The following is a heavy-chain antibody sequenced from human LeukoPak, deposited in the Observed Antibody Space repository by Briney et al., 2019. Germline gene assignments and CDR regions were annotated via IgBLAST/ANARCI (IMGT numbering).Heavy chain of an antibody. V-gene: IGHV4-61*01. CDR1: GGSVSSANFY. CDR2: VYYSGST. D-gene: IGHD5-18*01. CDR3: ARVRGYSYGPLAGFDP. Sequence: PSETLSLTCAVSGGSVSSANFYWSWIRQPPGKGLEWVGNVYYSGSTNYNPSIKSRVTISVDTSKNQFSLKLSSVTAADTAVYYCARVRGYSYGPLAGFDPWGQGTLVTVSS. J-gene: IGHJ5*02.